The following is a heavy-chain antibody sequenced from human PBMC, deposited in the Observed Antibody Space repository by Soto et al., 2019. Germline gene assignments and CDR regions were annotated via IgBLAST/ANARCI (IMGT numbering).Heavy chain of an antibody. D-gene: IGHD6-25*01. CDR1: GFTFGDYA. CDR3: TRDRIAAQFYYYYGMDV. Sequence: PGGPLRLSCTASGFTFGDYAMSWVRQAPGKGLEWVGFIRSKAYGGTTEYAASVKGRFTISRDDSKSIAYLQMNSLKTEDTAVYYCTRDRIAAQFYYYYGMDVWGQGTTVTVSS. CDR2: IRSKAYGGTT. J-gene: IGHJ6*02. V-gene: IGHV3-49*04.